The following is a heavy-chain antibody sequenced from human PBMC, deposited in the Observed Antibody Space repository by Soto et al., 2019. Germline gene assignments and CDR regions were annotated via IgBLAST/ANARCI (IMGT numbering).Heavy chain of an antibody. CDR2: IYSGGST. J-gene: IGHJ6*02. CDR3: ARALLLSKISSWYGNGMDV. D-gene: IGHD6-13*01. CDR1: GFTVSSNY. Sequence: PGGSLRLSCAASGFTVSSNYMSWVRQAPGKGLEWVSVIYSGGSTYYADSVKGRFTISRDNSKSTLYLQMNSLRAKDTAVYYCARALLLSKISSWYGNGMDVWGQGTTVTVSS. V-gene: IGHV3-53*01.